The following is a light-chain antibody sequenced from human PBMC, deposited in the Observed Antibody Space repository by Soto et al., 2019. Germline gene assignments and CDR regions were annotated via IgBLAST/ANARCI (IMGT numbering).Light chain of an antibody. Sequence: QSALTQPASVSGSPGQSITISCTGTSSDVGKYDYVSWFQHHPGKAPKLMIYEVSNGPSGVSNLFSGSKSGNTASLTISGLQAEDEADYYCSSYTSNTPPVFGTGTKATVL. J-gene: IGLJ1*01. V-gene: IGLV2-14*01. CDR3: SSYTSNTPPV. CDR2: EVS. CDR1: SSDVGKYDY.